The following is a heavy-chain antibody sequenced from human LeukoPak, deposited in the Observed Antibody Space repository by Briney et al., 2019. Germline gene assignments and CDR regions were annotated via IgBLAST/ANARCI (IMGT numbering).Heavy chain of an antibody. D-gene: IGHD4-17*01. CDR1: GYTFTSYA. Sequence: ASVKVSCKASGYTFTSYAMHWVRQAPGQRLEWMGWINAGNGNTKHSQKFQGRVTITRDTSASTAYMELSSLRSEDTAVYYCAREPTKTTVTTTGLQHWGQGTLVTVSS. J-gene: IGHJ1*01. CDR3: AREPTKTTVTTTGLQH. V-gene: IGHV1-3*01. CDR2: INAGNGNT.